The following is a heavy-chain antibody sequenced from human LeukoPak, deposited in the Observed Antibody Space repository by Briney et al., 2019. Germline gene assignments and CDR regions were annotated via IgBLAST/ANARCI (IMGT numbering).Heavy chain of an antibody. CDR2: IYYSGNT. V-gene: IGHV4-59*12. CDR3: ASKQNSSGWYYHDY. D-gene: IGHD6-19*01. Sequence: PSETLSLTCTVSGGSISSYYWSWIRQPPGKGLEWIGSIYYSGNTHYNPSLKSRVTISVDTSKNQFSLKLSSVTAADTAVYYCASKQNSSGWYYHDYWGQGTLVTVSS. CDR1: GGSISSYY. J-gene: IGHJ4*02.